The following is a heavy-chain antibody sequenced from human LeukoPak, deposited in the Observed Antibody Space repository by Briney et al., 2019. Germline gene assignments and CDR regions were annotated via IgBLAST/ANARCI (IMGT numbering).Heavy chain of an antibody. CDR1: GFTFSSYA. CDR2: ISGSGGST. Sequence: QSGGSLRLSCTASGFTFSSYAMSWVRQAPGKGLEWVSAISGSGGSTYYADSVKGRFTISRDNSKNTLYLQMNSLRAEDTAVYYCAKDDGSGSYSFVPIDYWGQGTLVTVSS. D-gene: IGHD3-10*01. V-gene: IGHV3-23*01. CDR3: AKDDGSGSYSFVPIDY. J-gene: IGHJ4*02.